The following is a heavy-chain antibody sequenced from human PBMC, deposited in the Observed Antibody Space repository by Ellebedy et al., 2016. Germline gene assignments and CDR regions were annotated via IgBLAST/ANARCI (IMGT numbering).Heavy chain of an antibody. V-gene: IGHV1-2*04. CDR1: GYTFTGYY. J-gene: IGHJ6*02. CDR2: INPNSGGT. Sequence: ASVKVSCKASGYTFTGYYMHWVRQAPGQGLEWMGWINPNSGGTNYAQKFQGWVTMTRDTSISTAYMELSRLRSDDTAVYYCARLWFGDPSGGTDVWGQGTTVTVSS. D-gene: IGHD3-10*01. CDR3: ARLWFGDPSGGTDV.